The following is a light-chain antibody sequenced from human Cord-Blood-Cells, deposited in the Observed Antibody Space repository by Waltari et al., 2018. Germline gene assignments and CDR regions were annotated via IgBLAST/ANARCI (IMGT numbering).Light chain of an antibody. V-gene: IGLV2-23*01. CDR1: SSDVVSYNL. Sequence: QSPLTPPASVSGSHGQSITIPCTGTSSDVVSYNLVSWYQQHPGKAPNLMIYEDSKRPSGVSNRFSGSKSGNTASLTISGLQAEDEADYYCCSYAGSSTWVFGGGTKLTVL. CDR2: EDS. CDR3: CSYAGSSTWV. J-gene: IGLJ3*02.